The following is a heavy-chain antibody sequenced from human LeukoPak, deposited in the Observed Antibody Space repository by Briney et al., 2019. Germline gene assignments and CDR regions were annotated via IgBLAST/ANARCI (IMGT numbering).Heavy chain of an antibody. J-gene: IGHJ4*02. CDR3: ARGGGYDKSHFDY. D-gene: IGHD5-12*01. CDR1: GYTFTSYG. V-gene: IGHV1-69*13. CDR2: IIPIFGTA. Sequence: SVKVSCKASGYTFTSYGISWVRQAPGQGLEWMGGIIPIFGTANYAQKFQGRVTITADESTSTAYMELSSLRSEDTAVYYCARGGGYDKSHFDYWGQGTLVTVSS.